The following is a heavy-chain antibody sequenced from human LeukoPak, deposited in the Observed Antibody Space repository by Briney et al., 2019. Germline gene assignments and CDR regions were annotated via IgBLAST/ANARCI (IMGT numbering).Heavy chain of an antibody. D-gene: IGHD5-12*01. CDR1: GDSIRSYY. Sequence: SETLSLTCTVSGDSIRSYYWNWIRRPPGKGLEWIGYVYYTGSTSYNPSLKSRVTISLDTSKSQFSLRLTSVTAADTAVYYCASHGSSGHDPLTWGQGTLVTVSS. V-gene: IGHV4-59*08. CDR3: ASHGSSGHDPLT. J-gene: IGHJ4*01. CDR2: VYYTGST.